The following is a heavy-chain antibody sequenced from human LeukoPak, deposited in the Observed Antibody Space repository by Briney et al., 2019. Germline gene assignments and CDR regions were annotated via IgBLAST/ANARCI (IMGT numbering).Heavy chain of an antibody. CDR3: AELGITMIGGV. D-gene: IGHD3-10*02. Sequence: GGSLRLSCVVSGFTFSNYNMNWVRQAPGKGLEWVSYISSGGSITYYADSVKGRFTISRDNAKNALYVQMNSLRAEDTAVYYCAELGITMIGGVWGKGTTVTISS. CDR1: GFTFSNYN. J-gene: IGHJ6*04. CDR2: ISSGGSIT. V-gene: IGHV3-48*01.